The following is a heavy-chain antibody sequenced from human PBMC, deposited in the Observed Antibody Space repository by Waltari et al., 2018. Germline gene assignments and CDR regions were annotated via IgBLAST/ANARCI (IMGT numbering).Heavy chain of an antibody. Sequence: EVQLVESGGGLVKPGGSLRLSCAASGFTFSSYSMNWVRQAPGKGLEWVSSISRSSSYIYYADSVKGRFTISRDNAKNSLYLQMNSLRAEDTAVYYCARGRGSGYVEYWGQGTLVTVSS. CDR1: GFTFSSYS. CDR3: ARGRGSGYVEY. V-gene: IGHV3-21*01. J-gene: IGHJ4*02. D-gene: IGHD3-10*01. CDR2: ISRSSSYI.